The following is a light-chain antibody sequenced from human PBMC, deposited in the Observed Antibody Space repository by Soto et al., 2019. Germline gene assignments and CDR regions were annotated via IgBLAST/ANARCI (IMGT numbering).Light chain of an antibody. CDR3: QQCGGSPLFS. V-gene: IGKV3-20*01. Sequence: EIVLTQSPGTLSLSPGERATLSCTASQSVTSSCLAWYQRKPGQAPRLLIHTTSIRATDIPDRFSGSGSETNFPLTISRLEPEDSAVYYCQQCGGSPLFSFGPGTRVDI. J-gene: IGKJ3*01. CDR1: QSVTSSC. CDR2: TTS.